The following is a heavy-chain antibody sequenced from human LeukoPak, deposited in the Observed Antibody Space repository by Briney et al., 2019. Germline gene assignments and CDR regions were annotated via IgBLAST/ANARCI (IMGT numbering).Heavy chain of an antibody. CDR1: GFTLTNHG. D-gene: IGHD2-15*01. V-gene: IGHV3-23*01. Sequence: GGSLRLSCAVSGFTLTNHGVSWVRQAPGKGLEWVSIITGTGGRYYGDSVKGRFILSRDNSKNTVYMQMSSLRAEDTATYYCAKDYCRDGNCPFPFLDSWGQGTLVTASS. J-gene: IGHJ4*02. CDR2: ITGTGGR. CDR3: AKDYCRDGNCPFPFLDS.